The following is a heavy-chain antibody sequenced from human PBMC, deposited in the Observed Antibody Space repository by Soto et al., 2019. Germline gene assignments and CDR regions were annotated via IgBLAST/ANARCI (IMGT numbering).Heavy chain of an antibody. Sequence: QVQLQQWGAGLLKPSETLSLTCAVYGGSFSGYYWSWIRQPPGKGQEWMGEIKHSGSTNYNPSLKSRVTISVDTYKNQFSLTLSSVTAADTAVYYCARTRRITMVRGVITGAYFQHWGQGTLVTVSS. CDR1: GGSFSGYY. J-gene: IGHJ1*01. D-gene: IGHD3-10*01. CDR2: IKHSGST. CDR3: ARTRRITMVRGVITGAYFQH. V-gene: IGHV4-34*01.